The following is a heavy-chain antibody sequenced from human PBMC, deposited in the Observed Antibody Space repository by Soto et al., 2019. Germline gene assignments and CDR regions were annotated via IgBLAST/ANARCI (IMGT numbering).Heavy chain of an antibody. CDR2: IYYSGST. Sequence: QVQLQESGPGLVKPSQTLSLTCTVSGGSISSGGYYWSWIRQHPGKGLEWIGSIYYSGSTYYNPSLKSRVTISVDTAKNQFSLELSSVTAADTAVYYCARDGGDYGDYPGWWYFDLWGRGTLVTVSS. J-gene: IGHJ2*01. V-gene: IGHV4-31*03. CDR1: GGSISSGGYY. D-gene: IGHD4-17*01. CDR3: ARDGGDYGDYPGWWYFDL.